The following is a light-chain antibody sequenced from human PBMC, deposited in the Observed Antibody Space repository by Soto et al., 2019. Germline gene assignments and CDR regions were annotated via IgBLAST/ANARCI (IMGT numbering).Light chain of an antibody. CDR2: MGS. CDR3: MQTLQTRT. CDR1: QSLVHSNGYNY. J-gene: IGKJ1*01. V-gene: IGKV2-28*01. Sequence: DIVVTQSPLSLPVTPGEPASISCRSSQSLVHSNGYNYLDWYLQKPGQSPQLLIYMGSNRASGVPVRFSGSGSGTDFTLKISRVEAEDVGVYYCMQTLQTRTFGQGTKVEIK.